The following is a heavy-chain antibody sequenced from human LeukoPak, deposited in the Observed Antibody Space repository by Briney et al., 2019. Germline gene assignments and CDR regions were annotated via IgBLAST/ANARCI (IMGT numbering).Heavy chain of an antibody. CDR2: IKQDGGEK. CDR1: GFTFSSYW. CDR3: ARIRWAGGTWAFDY. Sequence: PGGSLRLSCAACGFTFSSYWMGWVRQAPGKGLEWVANIKQDGGEKYYVDPVKGRFTISRDNAKNSLDLQMNSLRAEDTALYYCARIRWAGGTWAFDYWGQGTLVTVSS. J-gene: IGHJ4*02. D-gene: IGHD1-26*01. V-gene: IGHV3-7*01.